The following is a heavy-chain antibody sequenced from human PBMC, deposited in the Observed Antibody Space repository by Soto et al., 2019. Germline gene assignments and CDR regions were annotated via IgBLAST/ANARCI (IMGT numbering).Heavy chain of an antibody. CDR2: ISSSSSYI. CDR1: GFTFSSYS. V-gene: IGHV3-21*01. CDR3: ARWGYYYGSGSYYNETRFHYYYYYYMDV. J-gene: IGHJ6*03. Sequence: GGSLRLSCAASGFTFSSYSMNWVRQAPGKGLEWVSSISSSSSYIYYADSVKGRFTISRDNAKNSLYLQMNSLRAEDTAVYYCARWGYYYGSGSYYNETRFHYYYYYYMDVWGKGTTVTVSS. D-gene: IGHD3-10*01.